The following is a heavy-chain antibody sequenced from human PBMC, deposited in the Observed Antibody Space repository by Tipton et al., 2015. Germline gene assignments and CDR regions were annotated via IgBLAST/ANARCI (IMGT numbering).Heavy chain of an antibody. D-gene: IGHD3-3*01. CDR1: SGSIRSSDDY. CDR3: ARMVSIFGAAYNWFDP. CDR2: IYNSGST. J-gene: IGHJ5*02. Sequence: TLSLTCTVSSGSIRSSDDYWSWIRQHPGRGLEWIGHIYNSGSTYYTPSLKSRVSISVDTSKNQFSLKVTSVTAADTAVYYCARMVSIFGAAYNWFDPWGQGILVTVSS. V-gene: IGHV4-31*03.